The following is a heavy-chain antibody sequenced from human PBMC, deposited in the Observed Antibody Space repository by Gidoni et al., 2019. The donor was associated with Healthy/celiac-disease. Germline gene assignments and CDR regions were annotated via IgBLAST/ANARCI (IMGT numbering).Heavy chain of an antibody. V-gene: IGHV3-30-3*01. D-gene: IGHD6-19*01. Sequence: VPQEECGGGVVHPGRAVRVPSAAPGGSLSIYAMHWVRQAPGKGLEWVAVISYDGSNKYHADSGKCRFNISTDNANNTLYLQRSSLRAEDTAVYYCARSSFKAVAGTDSFDIWGQGTMVTVSS. CDR3: ARSSFKAVAGTDSFDI. CDR1: GGSLSIYA. CDR2: ISYDGSNK. J-gene: IGHJ3*02.